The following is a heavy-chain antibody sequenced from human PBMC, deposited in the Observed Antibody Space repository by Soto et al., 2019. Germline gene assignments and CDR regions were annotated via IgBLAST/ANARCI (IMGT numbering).Heavy chain of an antibody. CDR3: ARGVGSVSYYNQYNWFDP. J-gene: IGHJ5*02. Sequence: QVQLVQSGGEVKKPGASVKVSCKASGYTFTNYGISWVRQAPGQGLEWMGWINVYNGNTKYAQKVQGRVTMSTDTSKSTAYMERRSLRSDDTAVYYCARGVGSVSYYNQYNWFDPWGQGTLVTVSS. CDR2: INVYNGNT. D-gene: IGHD3-10*01. V-gene: IGHV1-18*01. CDR1: GYTFTNYG.